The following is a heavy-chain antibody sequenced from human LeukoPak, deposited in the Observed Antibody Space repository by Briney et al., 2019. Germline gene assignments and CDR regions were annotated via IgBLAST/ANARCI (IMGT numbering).Heavy chain of an antibody. CDR2: IIPIFGTA. V-gene: IGHV1-69*13. CDR1: GGTFSSYA. CDR3: ARDAAAGDAFDI. D-gene: IGHD6-13*01. Sequence: GASVKVSCKASGGTFSSYAISWVRQAPGQGLEWMVGIIPIFGTANYAQKFQGRVTITADESTSTAYMELSSLRSEDTAVYYCARDAAAGDAFDIWGQGTMVTVSS. J-gene: IGHJ3*02.